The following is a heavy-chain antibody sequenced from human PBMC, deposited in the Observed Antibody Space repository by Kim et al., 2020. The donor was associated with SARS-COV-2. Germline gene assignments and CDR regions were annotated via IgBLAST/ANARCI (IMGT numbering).Heavy chain of an antibody. V-gene: IGHV3-21*06. CDR3: ASAFNLPGY. CDR1: GFIFNSYT. J-gene: IGHJ4*02. CDR2: IRSGSSHM. Sequence: GGSLRLSCAGSGFIFNSYTINWVRQAPGKELEWVSSIRSGSSHMFYADAVKGRFIISRDDAKNSVFLQMNSLRAEDTAVYFCASAFNLPGYWGQGTLVT.